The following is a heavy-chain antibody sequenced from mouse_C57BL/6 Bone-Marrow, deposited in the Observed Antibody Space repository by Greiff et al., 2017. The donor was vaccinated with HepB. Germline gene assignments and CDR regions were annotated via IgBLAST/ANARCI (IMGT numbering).Heavy chain of an antibody. J-gene: IGHJ3*01. CDR3: ASYCGSSVAWFAY. Sequence: VQLKESGPELVKPGASVKISCKASGYSFTDYNMNWVKQSNGKSLEWIGVINPNYGTTSYNQKFKGKATLTVDQSSSTAYMQLNSLTSEDSAVYYCASYCGSSVAWFAYWGQGTLVTVSA. D-gene: IGHD1-1*01. CDR2: INPNYGTT. CDR1: GYSFTDYN. V-gene: IGHV1-39*01.